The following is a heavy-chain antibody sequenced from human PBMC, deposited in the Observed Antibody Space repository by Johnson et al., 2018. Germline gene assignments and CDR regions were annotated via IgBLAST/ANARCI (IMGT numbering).Heavy chain of an antibody. CDR1: GFTFRDYY. D-gene: IGHD6-13*01. Sequence: QVQLQESGGGLVKPGRSLRLSCAASGFTFRDYYMTWIRQAPGQGPEWVSYISSSGTTIYYADSVKGRFTISRDNSRNSVYLQMNSLGAEDTAVYYCARDGIAAQAFDIWGQGTMVTVSS. CDR2: ISSSGTTI. CDR3: ARDGIAAQAFDI. V-gene: IGHV3-11*01. J-gene: IGHJ3*02.